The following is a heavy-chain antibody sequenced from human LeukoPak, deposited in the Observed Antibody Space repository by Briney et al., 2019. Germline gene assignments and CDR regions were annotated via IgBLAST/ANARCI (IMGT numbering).Heavy chain of an antibody. V-gene: IGHV4-30-4*01. Sequence: SETLSLTCTVSGGSISSGDYYWSWIRQPPGKGLEWIGYIYYSRSTYYNPSLKSRVTISVDTSKNQFSLKLSSVTAADTAVYYCARGPVGATNDAFDIWGQGTMVTVSS. D-gene: IGHD1-26*01. CDR3: ARGPVGATNDAFDI. J-gene: IGHJ3*02. CDR1: GGSISSGDYY. CDR2: IYYSRST.